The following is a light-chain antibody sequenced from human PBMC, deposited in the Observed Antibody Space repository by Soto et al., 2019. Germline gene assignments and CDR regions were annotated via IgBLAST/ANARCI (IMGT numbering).Light chain of an antibody. V-gene: IGKV3-15*01. CDR1: QGVNSY. CDR2: GAS. J-gene: IGKJ2*01. Sequence: EIVLTPLPASLSVYPGERATLSCRASQGVNSYLGWYQHKPGQAPRLLIYGASTRAADVPARFSGSGSGTDFTLTISSLQSEDSAIYYCQQYHDWYTFGLGTRLEIK. CDR3: QQYHDWYT.